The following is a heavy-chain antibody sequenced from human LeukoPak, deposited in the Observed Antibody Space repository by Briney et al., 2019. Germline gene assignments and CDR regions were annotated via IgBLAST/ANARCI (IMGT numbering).Heavy chain of an antibody. V-gene: IGHV1-18*01. Sequence: GASVKVSCKASGYTFTSYAMNWVRQAPGQGLEWMGWISAYNGNTNYAQKLQGRVTMTTDTSTSTAYMELRSLRSDDTAVYYCARDRVGATTHFDYWGQGTLVTVSS. CDR1: GYTFTSYA. J-gene: IGHJ4*02. D-gene: IGHD1-26*01. CDR2: ISAYNGNT. CDR3: ARDRVGATTHFDY.